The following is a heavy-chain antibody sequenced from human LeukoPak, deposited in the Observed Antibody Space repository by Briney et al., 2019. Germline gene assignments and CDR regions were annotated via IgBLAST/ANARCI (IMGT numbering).Heavy chain of an antibody. D-gene: IGHD6-13*01. J-gene: IGHJ4*02. Sequence: ASVKVSCKASGSTFTSNGISWVRQAPGQGLEWMGWISAYNGNTNYAQKLQGRVTMTTDTSTSTAYMELRSLRSDDTAVYYCARDGIAAAGSLPFDYWGQGTLVTVSS. CDR1: GSTFTSNG. CDR3: ARDGIAAAGSLPFDY. CDR2: ISAYNGNT. V-gene: IGHV1-18*01.